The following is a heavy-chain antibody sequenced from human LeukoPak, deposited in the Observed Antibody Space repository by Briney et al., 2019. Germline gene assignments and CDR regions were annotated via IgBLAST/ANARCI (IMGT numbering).Heavy chain of an antibody. Sequence: TPSETLSLTCTVSGGSTSSSSYCGGWIRQPPGKGLEWIGSICYSGSTFYNPSLKSRVTLSVDTSKNQFSLKLSSVTAADTAMYYCAREISTSGGNSRALDYWGQGTLVTVSS. D-gene: IGHD4-23*01. V-gene: IGHV4-39*07. CDR3: AREISTSGGNSRALDY. CDR1: GGSTSSSSYC. J-gene: IGHJ4*02. CDR2: ICYSGST.